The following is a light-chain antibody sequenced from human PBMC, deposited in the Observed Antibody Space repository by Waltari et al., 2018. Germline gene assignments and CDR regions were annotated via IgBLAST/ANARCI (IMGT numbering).Light chain of an antibody. CDR1: QSVSRA. CDR2: GAS. CDR3: QHYVRLPAT. Sequence: EIVLTQSPGSLSSSPGERVTLPCRASQSVSRALAWYQQKPGQAPRLLIFGASNRATGIPDRFSGSGSETVFSLTISRLEPEDFAVYYCQHYVRLPATFGRGTKVEIK. J-gene: IGKJ1*01. V-gene: IGKV3-20*01.